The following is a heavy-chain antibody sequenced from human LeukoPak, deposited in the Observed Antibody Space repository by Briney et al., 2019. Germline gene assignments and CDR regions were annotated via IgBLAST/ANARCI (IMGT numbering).Heavy chain of an antibody. CDR2: IIPIFGTA. CDR3: ASGADYDFWSGYLDY. J-gene: IGHJ4*02. Sequence: SVKVSCKASGGTFSSYAISWVRQAPGQGLEWMGGIIPIFGTANYAQKFQGRVTITADESTSTAYMELSSLRSEDTAVYYCASGADYDFWSGYLDYWGQGTLVTVSS. V-gene: IGHV1-69*13. CDR1: GGTFSSYA. D-gene: IGHD3-3*01.